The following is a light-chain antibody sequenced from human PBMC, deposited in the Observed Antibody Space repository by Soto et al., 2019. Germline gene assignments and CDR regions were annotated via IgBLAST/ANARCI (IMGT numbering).Light chain of an antibody. V-gene: IGKV1-39*01. CDR3: QQRSNWPRT. CDR1: QSIGIF. J-gene: IGKJ1*01. Sequence: DIQMTQSPSSLSASVGDKVTITCRASQSIGIFLNWYQQKPGKAPQLLIYTASSLQSGVPSRFTASGSGTDFTLTISSLEPEDFAVYYCQQRSNWPRTFGQGTKVDIK. CDR2: TAS.